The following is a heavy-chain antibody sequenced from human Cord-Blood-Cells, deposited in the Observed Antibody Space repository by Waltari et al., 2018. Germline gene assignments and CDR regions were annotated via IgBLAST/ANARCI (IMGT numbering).Heavy chain of an antibody. J-gene: IGHJ4*02. CDR2: INHSEST. CDR1: GGSFSGYY. CDR3: ASYSVNGVESG. D-gene: IGHD2-15*01. V-gene: IGHV4-34*01. Sequence: QVQLQQWGAGLLKPSETLSLTCAVYGGSFSGYYWIWIRQPPGKGLEWIGEINHSESTNYNPSLKSRVTISVDTSKNQFSLKLSSVTAADTAVYYCASYSVNGVESGWGQGTLVTVSS.